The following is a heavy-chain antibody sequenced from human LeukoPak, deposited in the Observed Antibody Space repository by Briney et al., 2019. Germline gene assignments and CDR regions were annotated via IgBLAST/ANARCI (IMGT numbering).Heavy chain of an antibody. J-gene: IGHJ4*02. CDR3: ARGQGRWVPRIIAVAAYFDY. V-gene: IGHV4-34*01. Sequence: SETLSLTCAVYGGSFSGYYWSWIRQPPGKGLEWIGEINHSGSTNYNPSLKSRVTISVDTSKNQFSLKLSSVTAADTAVYYCARGQGRWVPRIIAVAAYFDYRGQGTLVTVSP. D-gene: IGHD6-19*01. CDR2: INHSGST. CDR1: GGSFSGYY.